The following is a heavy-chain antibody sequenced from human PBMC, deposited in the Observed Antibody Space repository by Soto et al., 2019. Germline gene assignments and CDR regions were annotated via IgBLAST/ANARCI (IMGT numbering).Heavy chain of an antibody. Sequence: QVQLVESGGGLVRPGGSLRLSCAASGFTLSGYYMTWFRQAPGKGLEWVSYISSSGRSIYYADSVKGRFTVSRDNAKNSLYLQMNSLRAEDTAVYYCARGYCSSTSCYDYWGQGALVTVSS. CDR3: ARGYCSSTSCYDY. J-gene: IGHJ4*02. V-gene: IGHV3-11*01. CDR2: ISSSGRSI. D-gene: IGHD2-2*01. CDR1: GFTLSGYY.